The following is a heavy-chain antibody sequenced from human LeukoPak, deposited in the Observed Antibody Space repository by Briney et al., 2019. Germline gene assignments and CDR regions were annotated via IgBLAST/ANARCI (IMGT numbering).Heavy chain of an antibody. CDR2: ISDTGNT. Sequence: GGSLRLSCAASGFTLSSYAMSWVRQAPGKGLEWVSAISDTGNTYHADSVKGRFTISRDSSKNTLFLQMNRLRPEDAAVYYCGLGLVGASLIDYWGQGTLVTVSS. V-gene: IGHV3-23*01. CDR3: GLGLVGASLIDY. J-gene: IGHJ4*02. CDR1: GFTLSSYA. D-gene: IGHD1-26*01.